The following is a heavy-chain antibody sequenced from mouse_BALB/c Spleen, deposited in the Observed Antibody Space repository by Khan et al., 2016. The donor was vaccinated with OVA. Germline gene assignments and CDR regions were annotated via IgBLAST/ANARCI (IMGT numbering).Heavy chain of an antibody. CDR2: ISYSGST. J-gene: IGHJ2*01. Sequence: QLQESGPGLVKPSQSLSLTCTVTGYSITSDYAWNWIRQFPGNTLEWMGYISYSGSTSYNPSLKSRISITRDTSKNQFFLQLNSVTTEDTATYYCARLLFITTVFDYWGKGTTLTVSS. V-gene: IGHV3-2*02. CDR1: GYSITSDYA. CDR3: ARLLFITTVFDY. D-gene: IGHD1-1*01.